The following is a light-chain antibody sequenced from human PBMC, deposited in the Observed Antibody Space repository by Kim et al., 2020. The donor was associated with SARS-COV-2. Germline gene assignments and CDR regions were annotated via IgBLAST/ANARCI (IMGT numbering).Light chain of an antibody. CDR3: NSRDSNDNVV. CDR2: GKN. V-gene: IGLV3-19*01. J-gene: IGLJ2*01. CDR1: SLRSYY. Sequence: SSELTQDPAVSVASGQTVRITCQGDSLRSYYATWYQQKPRQAPILVIYGKNNRPSGIPDRFSGSSSGNTASLTITGTQAGDEADYYCNSRDSNDNVVFGGGTKLTVL.